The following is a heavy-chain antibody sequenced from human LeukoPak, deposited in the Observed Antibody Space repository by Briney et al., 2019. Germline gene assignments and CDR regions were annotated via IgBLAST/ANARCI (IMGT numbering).Heavy chain of an antibody. J-gene: IGHJ6*03. Sequence: PSETLSLTCTVSGGSISSHYWSWIRQPPGKGLEWIGYIYYSGSTNYNPSLKSRVTISVDTSKNQFSLKLSSVTAADTAVYYCARESAREWAYYYYMDVWGKGTTVTVSS. V-gene: IGHV4-59*11. CDR3: ARESAREWAYYYYMDV. CDR2: IYYSGST. D-gene: IGHD3-3*01. CDR1: GGSISSHY.